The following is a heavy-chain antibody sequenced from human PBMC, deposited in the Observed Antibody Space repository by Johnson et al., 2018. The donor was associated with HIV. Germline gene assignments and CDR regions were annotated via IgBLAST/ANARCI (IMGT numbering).Heavy chain of an antibody. V-gene: IGHV3-30*04. CDR2: ISYDGSNK. CDR1: GFTFSTYA. CDR3: ARVRRSGTYYVDAFNI. D-gene: IGHD1-26*01. Sequence: QVQLVESGGGVVQPGRSLRLSCAASGFTFSTYALHWVRQAPGKGLEWVAVISYDGSNKYYADSVKGRFTISRDNSKNTLYLQMNSLRAEDTAVYYCARVRRSGTYYVDAFNIWGQGTVVTVSS. J-gene: IGHJ3*02.